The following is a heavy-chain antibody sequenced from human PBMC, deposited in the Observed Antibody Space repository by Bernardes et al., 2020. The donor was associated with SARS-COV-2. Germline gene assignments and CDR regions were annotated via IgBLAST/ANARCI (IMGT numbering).Heavy chain of an antibody. V-gene: IGHV3-30-3*01. CDR3: TRGLELELITWFDY. D-gene: IGHD1-7*01. CDR1: GFTFSSSA. Sequence: GGSLRLSCTASGFTFSSSAMHWVRQAPGQGPEWVAVISNDGSIKYYTDSVKGRFTISRDNSKNTLYLLMNSLRTDDTAVYYCTRGLELELITWFDYWGQGTRVTVAS. CDR2: ISNDGSIK. J-gene: IGHJ4*02.